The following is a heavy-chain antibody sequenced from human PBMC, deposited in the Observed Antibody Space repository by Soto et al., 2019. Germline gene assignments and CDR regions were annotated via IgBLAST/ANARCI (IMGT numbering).Heavy chain of an antibody. D-gene: IGHD3-3*01. Sequence: DVQLVESGGTLVQPGRSLRLSCAASGFSFDDHAMHWARQTPEKGLEWVAGISWNSGNADYADSVKGRFTISRDNGKNSLFLDMTGLRAEDTAMYYCVRAQLGDLRSGGHFASWGQGTRVAVSS. V-gene: IGHV3-9*01. CDR3: VRAQLGDLRSGGHFAS. CDR2: ISWNSGNA. CDR1: GFSFDDHA. J-gene: IGHJ5*01.